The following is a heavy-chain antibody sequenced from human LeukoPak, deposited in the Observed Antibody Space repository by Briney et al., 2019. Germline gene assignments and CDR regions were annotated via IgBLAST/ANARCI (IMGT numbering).Heavy chain of an antibody. CDR3: ARGSDYGDYLNWFDP. CDR1: AGSISGYY. D-gene: IGHD4-17*01. V-gene: IGHV4-34*01. J-gene: IGHJ5*02. CDR2: INHSGST. Sequence: SETLSLTCAVYAGSISGYYWSWIRQPPGKGLEWIGEINHSGSTNYNPSLKSRVTISVDTSKNQFSLKLSSVTAADTAVYYCARGSDYGDYLNWFDPWGQGTLVTVSS.